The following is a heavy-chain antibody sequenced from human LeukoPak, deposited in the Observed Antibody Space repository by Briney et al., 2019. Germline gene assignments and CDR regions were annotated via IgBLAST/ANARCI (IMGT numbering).Heavy chain of an antibody. CDR3: ARTVGGSEAPNFDY. CDR2: IYTSGST. CDR1: GGSISSSSYY. J-gene: IGHJ4*02. V-gene: IGHV4-61*02. D-gene: IGHD3-10*01. Sequence: SETLSLTCTVSGGSISSSSYYWSWIRQPAGKGLEWIGRIYTSGSTNYNPSLKSRVTMSVDTSKNQFSLKLSSVTAADTAVYYCARTVGGSEAPNFDYWGQGTLVTVSS.